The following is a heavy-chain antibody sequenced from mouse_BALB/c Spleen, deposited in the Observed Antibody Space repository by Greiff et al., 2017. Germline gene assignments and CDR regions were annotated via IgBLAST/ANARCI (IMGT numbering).Heavy chain of an antibody. CDR1: GFTFSDYY. V-gene: IGHV5-4*02. J-gene: IGHJ4*01. CDR3: ARDNDYGYAMDY. CDR2: ISDGGSYT. D-gene: IGHD1-1*01. Sequence: EVKVVESGGGLVKPGGSLKLSCAASGFTFSDYYMYWVRQTPEKRLEWVATISDGGSYTYYPDSVKGRFTISRDNAKNNLYLQMSSLKSEDTAMYYCARDNDYGYAMDYWGQGTSVTVSS.